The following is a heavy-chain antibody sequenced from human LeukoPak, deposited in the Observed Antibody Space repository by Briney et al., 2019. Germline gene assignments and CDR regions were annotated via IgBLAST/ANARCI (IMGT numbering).Heavy chain of an antibody. CDR3: AKSGAGPTAFFDY. CDR2: ISGSGGST. CDR1: GFTFSSYG. V-gene: IGHV3-23*01. D-gene: IGHD1-26*01. Sequence: PGGSLRLSCAASGFTFSSYGMHWVRQTPGKGLEWVSGISGSGGSTYYADSVKGRFTISRDNSKKTLYLQMNSLRAEDTAVYYCAKSGAGPTAFFDYWGQGTLVTVSS. J-gene: IGHJ4*02.